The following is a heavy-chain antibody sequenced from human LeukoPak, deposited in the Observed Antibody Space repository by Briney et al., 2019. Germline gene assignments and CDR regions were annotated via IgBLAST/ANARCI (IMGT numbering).Heavy chain of an antibody. CDR3: ARSYGSGPARFDP. CDR2: IIPIFGTA. D-gene: IGHD3-10*01. V-gene: IGHV1-69*01. J-gene: IGHJ5*02. Sequence: SVKGSCKASGGTFSSYAISGVRQAPGQGREWMGGIIPIFGTANYAQKFQGRVTITADESTSTAYMELSSLRSEDTAVYYCARSYGSGPARFDPWGQGTLVTVSS. CDR1: GGTFSSYA.